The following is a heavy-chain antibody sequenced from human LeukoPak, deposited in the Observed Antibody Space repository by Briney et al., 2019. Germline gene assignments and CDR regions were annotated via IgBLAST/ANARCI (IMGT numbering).Heavy chain of an antibody. CDR2: INPNSGGT. V-gene: IGHV1-2*02. CDR3: ARVYYYDSSGYSDY. D-gene: IGHD3-22*01. J-gene: IGHJ4*02. Sequence: ASVKVSCKASGYTFTGYYMHRVRQAPGQGLEWMGWINPNSGGTNYAQKFQGRVTMTRDTSISTAYMELSRLRSDDTAVYYCARVYYYDSSGYSDYWGQGTLVTVSS. CDR1: GYTFTGYY.